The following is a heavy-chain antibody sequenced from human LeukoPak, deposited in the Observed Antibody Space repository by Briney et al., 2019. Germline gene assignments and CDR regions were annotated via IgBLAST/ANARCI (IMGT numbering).Heavy chain of an antibody. CDR2: INYSGTT. CDR1: DGSISSDSYY. J-gene: IGHJ4*02. Sequence: SETLSLTCTVSDGSISSDSYYWGWIRQPPGKGLEWIGSINYSGTTYYNPSLQSRVTISVDTSKSQFSLKVSSVTAADTAVYYCARRVPSGSGSYDFDYWGQGTLVTVSS. CDR3: ARRVPSGSGSYDFDY. D-gene: IGHD3-10*01. V-gene: IGHV4-39*01.